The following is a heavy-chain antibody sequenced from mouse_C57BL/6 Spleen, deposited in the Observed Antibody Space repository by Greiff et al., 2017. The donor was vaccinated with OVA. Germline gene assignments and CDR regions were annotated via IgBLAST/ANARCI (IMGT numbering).Heavy chain of an antibody. Sequence: EVQVVESGGGLVKPGGSLKLSCAASGFTFSSYAMSWVRQTPEKRLEWVATISDGGSYTYYPDNVKGRFTISRDNAKNNLYLQMSHLKSEDTAMYYCARDQLYYFDYWGQGTTLTVSS. CDR1: GFTFSSYA. V-gene: IGHV5-4*01. D-gene: IGHD4-1*02. CDR2: ISDGGSYT. J-gene: IGHJ2*01. CDR3: ARDQLYYFDY.